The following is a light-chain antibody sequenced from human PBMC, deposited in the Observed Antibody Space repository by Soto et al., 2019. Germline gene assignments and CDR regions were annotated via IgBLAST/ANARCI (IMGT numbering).Light chain of an antibody. CDR2: KAS. CDR3: QQYDSYLWT. CDR1: QSISTY. V-gene: IGKV1-5*03. Sequence: DIQMSQSPSTLSASVEDRVTITCRASQSISTYLAWYQQKPGKAPKLLIYKASSLESGVPSRFSGSGSGTEFTLTISSLQPDDFATYYCQQYDSYLWTFGQGTMVEV. J-gene: IGKJ1*01.